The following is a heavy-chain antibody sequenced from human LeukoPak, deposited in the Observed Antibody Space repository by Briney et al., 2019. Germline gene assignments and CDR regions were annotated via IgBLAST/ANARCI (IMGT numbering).Heavy chain of an antibody. CDR2: IYYSGST. V-gene: IGHV4-31*03. CDR1: GGSISSGGYY. CDR3: ARTYCSSTSCYNVFDI. J-gene: IGHJ3*02. D-gene: IGHD2-2*02. Sequence: SETLSLTCTVSGGSISSGGYYWSWIRQHPGKGLEWIGYIYYSGSTYYNPSLKSRVTISVDTSKNQLSLKLSSVTAADTAVFYCARTYCSSTSCYNVFDIWGQGTMVTVSS.